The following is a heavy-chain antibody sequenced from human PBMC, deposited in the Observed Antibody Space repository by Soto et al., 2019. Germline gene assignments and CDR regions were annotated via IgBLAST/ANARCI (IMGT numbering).Heavy chain of an antibody. Sequence: GGSLRLSCVASGFIFSDYAMTWIRQAPGKGLEWVATISASGGNIEYTDSLKGRFTISRDNSKKTVYLQINGLTADDTALHWCAKVAGGLGYFDLWGRGTRVTVSS. CDR2: ISASGGNI. CDR1: GFIFSDYA. D-gene: IGHD3-16*01. V-gene: IGHV3-23*01. J-gene: IGHJ2*01. CDR3: AKVAGGLGYFDL.